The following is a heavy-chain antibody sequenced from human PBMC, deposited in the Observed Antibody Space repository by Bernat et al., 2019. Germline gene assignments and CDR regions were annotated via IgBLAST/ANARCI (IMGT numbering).Heavy chain of an antibody. CDR3: ARLGGTSYYDYIWGSYRQARLSYFQH. CDR1: GGSISSSSYY. D-gene: IGHD3-16*02. Sequence: LQLQESGPGLVKPSETLSLTCTVSGGSISSSSYYWGWIRQPPGKGLEWIGSIYYSGSTYYNPSLKSRVTISVDTSKNQFSLKLSSVTAADTAVYYCARLGGTSYYDYIWGSYRQARLSYFQHWGQGTLVTVSS. V-gene: IGHV4-39*01. J-gene: IGHJ1*01. CDR2: IYYSGST.